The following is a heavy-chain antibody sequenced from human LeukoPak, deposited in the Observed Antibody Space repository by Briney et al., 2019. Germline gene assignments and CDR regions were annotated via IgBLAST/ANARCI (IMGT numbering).Heavy chain of an antibody. D-gene: IGHD3-10*02. V-gene: IGHV3-23*01. CDR3: ARDVHYYVAIDV. CDR1: GFTFSAYA. Sequence: PGGSLRLSCEASGFTFSAYAMPWVRQAPGKGLEWVSSVGSDNKPHYSESVKGRFAISRDNSKSMLFLQLNSLRAEDTALYYCARDVHYYVAIDVWGQGTTVTVSS. CDR2: VGSDNKP. J-gene: IGHJ6*02.